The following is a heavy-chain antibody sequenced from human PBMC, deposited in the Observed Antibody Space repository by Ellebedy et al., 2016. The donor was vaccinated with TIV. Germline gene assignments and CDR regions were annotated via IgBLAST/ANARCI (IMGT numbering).Heavy chain of an antibody. CDR3: ARDTGSSGYYDHDAFDI. D-gene: IGHD3-22*01. CDR1: GFSFTDAW. J-gene: IGHJ3*02. V-gene: IGHV3-7*01. CDR2: IKQDGSEK. Sequence: GGSLRLSXATSGFSFTDAWVTWVRRAPGKGLEWVANIKQDGSEKHYADSVKGRFTISRDNAKNSLYLQMDSLRAEDTAVYYCARDTGSSGYYDHDAFDIWGLGAMVTVAS.